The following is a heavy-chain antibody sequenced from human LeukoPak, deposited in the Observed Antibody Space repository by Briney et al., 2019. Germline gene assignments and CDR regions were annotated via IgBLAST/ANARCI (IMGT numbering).Heavy chain of an antibody. CDR2: IYNSGST. Sequence: SETLSLTCTVSGGSISSYYWSWIRQSPGKGLGWIGYIYNSGSTNYNPSLKSRVTISVDTSKNQFSLKLSSVTAADTAVYHCAREYCSSTSCYFDYWGQGTLVTVSS. J-gene: IGHJ4*02. CDR3: AREYCSSTSCYFDY. V-gene: IGHV4-59*01. D-gene: IGHD2-2*01. CDR1: GGSISSYY.